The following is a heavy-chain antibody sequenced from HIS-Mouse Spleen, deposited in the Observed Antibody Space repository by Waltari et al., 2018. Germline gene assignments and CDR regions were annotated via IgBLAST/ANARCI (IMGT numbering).Heavy chain of an antibody. D-gene: IGHD4-17*01. V-gene: IGHV4-34*01. Sequence: QVQLQQWGAGLLKPSETLSLTCAVYGGSFSGYYWSWIRQPPGRGLEWIGEIKHGGSTNCNPSLKSRVTISVDTSKNQFSLKLSSVTAADTAVYYCARGRSPATVTIGYYFDYWGQGTLVTVSS. CDR3: ARGRSPATVTIGYYFDY. CDR2: IKHGGST. J-gene: IGHJ4*02. CDR1: GGSFSGYY.